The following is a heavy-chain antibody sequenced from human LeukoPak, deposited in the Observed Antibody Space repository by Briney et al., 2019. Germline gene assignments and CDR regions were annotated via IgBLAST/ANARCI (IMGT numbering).Heavy chain of an antibody. V-gene: IGHV4-34*01. J-gene: IGHJ4*02. D-gene: IGHD5-18*01. Sequence: SETLSLTCAVYGGSFSGYYWSWIRQPPGKGLEWIGEINHSGSTNYNPSLKSRVTISVDTSKNQFSLKLSSVTAADTAVYYCARTPPPRYSYGKFDYWGQGTLVTVSS. CDR2: INHSGST. CDR3: ARTPPPRYSYGKFDY. CDR1: GGSFSGYY.